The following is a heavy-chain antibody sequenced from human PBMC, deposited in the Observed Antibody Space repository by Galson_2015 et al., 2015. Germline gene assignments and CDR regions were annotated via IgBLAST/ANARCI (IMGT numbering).Heavy chain of an antibody. CDR1: GGSISSYY. J-gene: IGHJ4*02. D-gene: IGHD3-22*01. V-gene: IGHV4-4*07. CDR2: IYTSGGT. CDR3: ARGNYYDSSGYYWSFDY. Sequence: SETLSLTCTVSGGSISSYYWSWIRQPAGKGLEWIGRIYTSGGTNYNPSLKSRVTMSVDTSKNQFSLKLSSVTAADTAVYYCARGNYYDSSGYYWSFDYWGQGTLVTVSS.